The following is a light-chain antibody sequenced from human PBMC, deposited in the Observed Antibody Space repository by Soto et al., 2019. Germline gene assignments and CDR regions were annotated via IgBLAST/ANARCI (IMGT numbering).Light chain of an antibody. Sequence: QSALTQPASVSGSPGQSITISCTGTNSDVGNYNLVSWYQQHPGKAPKLMMYEVTKPPSGVSNRFSGSKSGNTASLTVSGVQAEDEADYYCCSYAGSATWVFGGGTKVTVL. J-gene: IGLJ3*02. V-gene: IGLV2-23*02. CDR2: EVT. CDR1: NSDVGNYNL. CDR3: CSYAGSATWV.